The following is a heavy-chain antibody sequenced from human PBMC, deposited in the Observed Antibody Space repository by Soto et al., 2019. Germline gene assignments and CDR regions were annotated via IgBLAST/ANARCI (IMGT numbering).Heavy chain of an antibody. Sequence: PGGSLRLSCVASGFTFKNYDMRWIRQAPGKGLEWVSGISGSGGVTYYADSVKGRFTISRDNSKNTLYLQMNSLRAEDTAIYYFVRGLYTGSPLFFFWGQGSLVTGSS. CDR3: VRGLYTGSPLFFF. J-gene: IGHJ4*02. CDR1: GFTFKNYD. CDR2: ISGSGGVT. V-gene: IGHV3-23*01. D-gene: IGHD1-26*01.